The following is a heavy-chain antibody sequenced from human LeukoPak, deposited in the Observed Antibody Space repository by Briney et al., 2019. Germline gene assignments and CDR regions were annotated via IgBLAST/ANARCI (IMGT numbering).Heavy chain of an antibody. Sequence: GASVKVSCTASGYTFTSYDINWVRQATGQGLEWMGWMNPNSGNTGYAQKFQGRVTMTRNTSISTAYMELSSLRSEDTAVYYCARFPNYVAGHIWFDPWGQGTLVTVSS. CDR3: ARFPNYVAGHIWFDP. J-gene: IGHJ5*02. V-gene: IGHV1-8*01. CDR1: GYTFTSYD. CDR2: MNPNSGNT. D-gene: IGHD6-19*01.